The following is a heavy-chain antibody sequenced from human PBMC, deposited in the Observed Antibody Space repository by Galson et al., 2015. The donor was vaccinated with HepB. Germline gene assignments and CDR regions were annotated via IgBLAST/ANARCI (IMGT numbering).Heavy chain of an antibody. D-gene: IGHD3-22*01. CDR3: ARQENHDRGLFDH. Sequence: QSGAEVKKPGESLRISCQASGSRFMRHWISWVRQVPGKGLEWMGRVDPSDSFSDYSPSFQGHVTISVDTSINTAYLQWSSLKASDSAMYYCARQENHDRGLFDHWGQGTLVTVTA. CDR1: GSRFMRHW. CDR2: VDPSDSFS. J-gene: IGHJ5*02. V-gene: IGHV5-10-1*01.